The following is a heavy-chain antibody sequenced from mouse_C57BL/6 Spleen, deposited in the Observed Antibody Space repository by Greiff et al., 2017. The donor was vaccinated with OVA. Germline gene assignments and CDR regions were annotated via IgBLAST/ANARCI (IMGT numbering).Heavy chain of an antibody. CDR2: IYPGGGDT. V-gene: IGHV1-81*01. Sequence: QVQLKESGAELAKPGASVKLSCKASGYAFTSYCMSWVKQRTGKGLAWIGEIYPGGGDTYYNEKFKGKATLTADKSSSTAYMELRSLTSEDSAVYFCARGDGYCFAYWGQGTPLTVSA. CDR1: GYAFTSYC. CDR3: ARGDGYCFAY. D-gene: IGHD2-3*01. J-gene: IGHJ3*01.